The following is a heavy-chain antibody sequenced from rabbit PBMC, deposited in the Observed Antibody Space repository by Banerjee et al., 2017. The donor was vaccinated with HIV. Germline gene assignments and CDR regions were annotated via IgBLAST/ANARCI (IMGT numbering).Heavy chain of an antibody. CDR3: ARSDYGLAGSAYYL. CDR2: IDTGSRGYT. V-gene: IGHV1S40*01. D-gene: IGHD4-1*01. J-gene: IGHJ6*01. CDR1: GIDFSNYTY. Sequence: EKSEGNLVKPGGTLTLTYKAPGIDFSNYTYMCWVRHAPGKGLEWIACIDTGSRGYTWYASWAKGRCSISKTASTTVTLQMTSLTAADTATYFCARSDYGLAGSAYYLWCPGTLVNV.